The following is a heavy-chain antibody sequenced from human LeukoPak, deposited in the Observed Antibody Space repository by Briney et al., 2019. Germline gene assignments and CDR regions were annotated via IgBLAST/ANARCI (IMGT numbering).Heavy chain of an antibody. Sequence: GGSLRLSCAASGFTFSSYWMSWVRQAPGKGLEWVANIKQDGSEKNYVDSVKGRFTISRDNAKNSLYLQMNSLRAEDTAVYSCARDEVWFGEFLNYYYGMDVWGQGTTVTVSS. CDR3: ARDEVWFGEFLNYYYGMDV. D-gene: IGHD3-10*01. J-gene: IGHJ6*02. CDR2: IKQDGSEK. CDR1: GFTFSSYW. V-gene: IGHV3-7*01.